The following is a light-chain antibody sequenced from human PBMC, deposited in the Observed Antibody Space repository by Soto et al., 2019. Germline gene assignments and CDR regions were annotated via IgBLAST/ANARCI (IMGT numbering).Light chain of an antibody. V-gene: IGKV3-11*01. J-gene: IGKJ5*01. CDR2: DAS. CDR1: QSVSSY. CDR3: QHRMNWPLT. Sequence: EIVMTQSPATLSVSPGERATLSCRASQSVSSYLLWYQQKPGQAPRLLIYDASNRATGIPARFSGSGSETDSTLTISSLEPEDFAVYYCQHRMNWPLTFGQGTRLEIK.